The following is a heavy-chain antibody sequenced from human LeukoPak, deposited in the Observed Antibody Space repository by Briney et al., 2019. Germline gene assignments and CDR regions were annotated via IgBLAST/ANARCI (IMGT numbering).Heavy chain of an antibody. J-gene: IGHJ3*02. Sequence: SETLSLTCTVSGGSISSSSYYWGWIRQPPGKGLEWIGSIYYSGSTYYNPSLKSRVTISVDTSKNQFSLKLSSVTAADTAVYYCARGPVGGTTYNDGDAFDIWGQGTMVTVSS. CDR1: GGSISSSSYY. CDR3: ARGPVGGTTYNDGDAFDI. V-gene: IGHV4-39*01. CDR2: IYYSGST. D-gene: IGHD1-7*01.